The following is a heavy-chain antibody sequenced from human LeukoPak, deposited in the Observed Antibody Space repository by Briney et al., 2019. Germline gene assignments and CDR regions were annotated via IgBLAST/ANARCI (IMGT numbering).Heavy chain of an antibody. CDR2: IYTRGST. J-gene: IGHJ3*02. CDR1: GGSINNYY. CDR3: ARGLYCSADNCSGGDAFDI. V-gene: IGHV4-4*07. Sequence: SESLSLSCTVSGGSINNYYWSWIRQPAGKGLEWVGRIYTRGSTNYNPSFMSRVTMSVDTSANKSLLKQSSVTAANTAVYSGARGLYCSADNCSGGDAFDIWGQGTMVTVSS. D-gene: IGHD2-15*01.